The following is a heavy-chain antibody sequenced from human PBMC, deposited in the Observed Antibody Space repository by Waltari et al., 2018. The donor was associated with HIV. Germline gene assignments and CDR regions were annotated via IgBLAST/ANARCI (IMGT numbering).Heavy chain of an antibody. J-gene: IGHJ5*02. V-gene: IGHV3-53*01. CDR3: ATGVRYYGP. D-gene: IGHD3-10*01. Sequence: AESGGRLIQPGVSLGLSCTASNFSVSGKHVTWIRQAPGGSLEWVAVIYPDDTTHYADSVSGRFTISRAKSRTTVLLLMNGLFVDDTATYFCATGVRYYGPWGQGTRVTVSS. CDR2: IYPDDTT. CDR1: NFSVSGKH.